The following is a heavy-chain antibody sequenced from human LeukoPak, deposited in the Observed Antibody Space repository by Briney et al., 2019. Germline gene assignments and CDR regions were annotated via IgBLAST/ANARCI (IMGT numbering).Heavy chain of an antibody. V-gene: IGHV1-45*02. J-gene: IGHJ3*02. D-gene: IGHD3-9*01. CDR1: GYTFTGYY. Sequence: SVKVSCKASGYTFTGYYMHWVRQAPGQALEWMGWITPFNGNTNYAQKFQDRVTITRDRSMSTAYMELSSLRSEDTAMYYCARSGYDILTGYYHDAFDIWGQGTMVTVSS. CDR2: ITPFNGNT. CDR3: ARSGYDILTGYYHDAFDI.